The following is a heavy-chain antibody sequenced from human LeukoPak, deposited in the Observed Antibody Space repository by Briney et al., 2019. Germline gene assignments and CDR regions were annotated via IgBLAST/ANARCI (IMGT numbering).Heavy chain of an antibody. CDR1: GFTVGNNY. Sequence: PGGSLRLSCTASGFTVGNNYMSWVRQAPGKGLEWVSVLYSRGDPYYADSVKGRFTISRDSSKNTLYLQMNSLRAEDTAVYYCTGYTHKGVWGQGTTVTVPS. J-gene: IGHJ6*02. CDR3: TGYTHKGV. V-gene: IGHV3-66*01. CDR2: LYSRGDP.